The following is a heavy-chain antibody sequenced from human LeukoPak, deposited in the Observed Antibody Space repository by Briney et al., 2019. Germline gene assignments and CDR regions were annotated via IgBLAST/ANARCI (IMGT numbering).Heavy chain of an antibody. CDR1: GFTFSSYA. Sequence: GGSLRLSCAASGFTFSSYAMHWVRQAPGKGLEWVAVISYDGSNKYYADSVKGRFTISRDNAKNSLYLQMNSLRAEDTAVYYCAREKEVVPAAIYYYYYYGMDVWGQGTTVTVSS. CDR3: AREKEVVPAAIYYYYYYGMDV. J-gene: IGHJ6*02. D-gene: IGHD2-2*02. CDR2: ISYDGSNK. V-gene: IGHV3-30-3*01.